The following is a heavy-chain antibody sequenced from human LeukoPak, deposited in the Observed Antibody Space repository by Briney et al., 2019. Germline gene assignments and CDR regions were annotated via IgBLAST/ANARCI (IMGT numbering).Heavy chain of an antibody. CDR3: ARDTPLRGYCSSTSCYEDYYYYGMDV. D-gene: IGHD2-2*01. J-gene: IGHJ6*02. Sequence: GASVKVSCKASGYTFTSYGIRWVRQAPGQGLEWMGWISAYNGNTNYAQKLQGRVTMTTDTSTSTAYMELRSLRSDDTAVYYCARDTPLRGYCSSTSCYEDYYYYGMDVWGQGTTVTVSS. V-gene: IGHV1-18*01. CDR1: GYTFTSYG. CDR2: ISAYNGNT.